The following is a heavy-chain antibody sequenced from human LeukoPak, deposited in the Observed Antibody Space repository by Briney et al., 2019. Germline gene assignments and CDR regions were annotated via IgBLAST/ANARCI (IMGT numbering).Heavy chain of an antibody. J-gene: IGHJ5*02. CDR2: INPYNGNT. CDR1: GYTFTSYG. CDR3: ARGRFPYCSSTCCYRGDWFDP. Sequence: ASVKVSCKASGYTFTSYGINWVRQAPGQGLEWMGWINPYNGNTNYGQKLQGRVTMTTDTSTSTAYRELRSLRSDDTAVYYCARGRFPYCSSTCCYRGDWFDPWGQGTLVTVSS. V-gene: IGHV1-18*01. D-gene: IGHD2-2*02.